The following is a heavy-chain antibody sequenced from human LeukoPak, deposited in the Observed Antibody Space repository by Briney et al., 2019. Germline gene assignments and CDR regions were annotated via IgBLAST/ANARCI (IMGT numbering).Heavy chain of an antibody. V-gene: IGHV1-46*04. CDR1: GYIFTTYY. CDR2: INPGGGST. CDR3: ARGTLANRYYFDY. Sequence: GASVKVSFKASGYIFTTYYIHWVRHAPGQGLEWMGVINPGGGSTSYAPKLQGRVTMTRDTPTSTVYMELSSLTSEDTAVYYCARGTLANRYYFDYWGQGTLVTASS. D-gene: IGHD1-14*01. J-gene: IGHJ4*02.